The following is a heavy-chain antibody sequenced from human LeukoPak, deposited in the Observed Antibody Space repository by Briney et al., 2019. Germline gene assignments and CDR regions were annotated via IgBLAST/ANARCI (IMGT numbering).Heavy chain of an antibody. D-gene: IGHD3-22*01. CDR3: ARHYYDSTHDAFDT. CDR1: GGSISSYY. Sequence: SETLSLTCTVSGGSISSYYWSWIRQPPGKGLEWIGYIYYSGSTNYNPSLKSRVTISVDTSKNQFSLKLSSVTAADTAVYYCARHYYDSTHDAFDTWGQGTMVTVSS. J-gene: IGHJ3*02. CDR2: IYYSGST. V-gene: IGHV4-59*08.